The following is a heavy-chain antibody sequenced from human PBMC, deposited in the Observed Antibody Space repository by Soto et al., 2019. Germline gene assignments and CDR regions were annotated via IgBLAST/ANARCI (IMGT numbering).Heavy chain of an antibody. J-gene: IGHJ6*02. CDR2: ISYDGSNK. D-gene: IGHD3-16*01. CDR1: GFTFSSYA. V-gene: IGHV3-30-3*01. CDR3: ARRGGDRRDYYYYGMDV. Sequence: QVQLVESGGGVVQPGRSLRLSCAASGFTFSSYAMHWVRQAPGKGLEWVAVISYDGSNKYYADSVKGRFTISRDNSKNTLYLQMNILRAEDTAVYYCARRGGDRRDYYYYGMDVWGQGTTVTVSS.